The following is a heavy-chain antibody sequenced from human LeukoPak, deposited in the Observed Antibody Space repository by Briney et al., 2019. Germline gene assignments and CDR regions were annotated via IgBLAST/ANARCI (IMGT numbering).Heavy chain of an antibody. J-gene: IGHJ4*02. CDR1: GGSIRSYY. CDR3: ARGGHYSSSWELDY. CDR2: IYYSGAT. V-gene: IGHV4-59*01. Sequence: SETLSLTCTVSGGSIRSYYWSWIRQPPGRGLEWIGYIYYSGATNYNPSLKSRVTMSVDTSKNQFSLKLSSVTAADTAVYYCARGGHYSSSWELDYWGQGTLVTVSS. D-gene: IGHD6-6*01.